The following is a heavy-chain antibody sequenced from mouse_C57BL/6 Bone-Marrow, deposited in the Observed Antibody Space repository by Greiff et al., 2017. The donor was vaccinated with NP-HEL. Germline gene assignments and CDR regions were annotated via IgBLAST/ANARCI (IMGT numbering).Heavy chain of an antibody. D-gene: IGHD1-1*01. J-gene: IGHJ3*01. V-gene: IGHV14-3*01. Sequence: VQLQQSVAELVRPGASVKLSRTASGFNIKNTYMHWVKQRPEQGLEWIGRIDPANGNTKYAPKFQGKATITADTSSNTAYLQLSSLTSEDTAIYYCADPYYGSSYGFAYWGQGTLVTVSA. CDR3: ADPYYGSSYGFAY. CDR2: IDPANGNT. CDR1: GFNIKNTY.